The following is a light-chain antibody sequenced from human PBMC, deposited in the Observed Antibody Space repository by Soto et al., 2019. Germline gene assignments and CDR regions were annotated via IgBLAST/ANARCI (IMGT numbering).Light chain of an antibody. CDR3: QQYNNWPPWT. CDR2: GAS. Sequence: EIVMTQSPATLSVSPGERATPSCRASQSVSSNLAWYQQKPGQAPRLLIYGASTRATGIPARFSGSGSETEFTLTISSLQSEDFAVYYCQQYNNWPPWTFGQGTKVEIK. V-gene: IGKV3-15*01. CDR1: QSVSSN. J-gene: IGKJ1*01.